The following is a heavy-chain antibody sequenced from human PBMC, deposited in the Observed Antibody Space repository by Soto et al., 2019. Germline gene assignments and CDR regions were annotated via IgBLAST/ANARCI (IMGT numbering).Heavy chain of an antibody. J-gene: IGHJ6*02. V-gene: IGHV3-74*01. CDR3: ARDRAAVYYYYGMDV. CDR1: GFTFSSYW. CDR2: INSDGSST. Sequence: GGSLRLSCAASGFTFSSYWMHWVRQAPGKGLVWVSRINSDGSSTSYADSVKGRLTISRDNAKNTLYLQMNSLRAEDTAVYYCARDRAAVYYYYGMDVWGQGTTVTVSS. D-gene: IGHD6-13*01.